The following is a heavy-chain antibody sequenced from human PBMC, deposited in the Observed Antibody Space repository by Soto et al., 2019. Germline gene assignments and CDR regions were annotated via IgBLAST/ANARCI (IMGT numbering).Heavy chain of an antibody. CDR3: ARDRGSYGMDV. CDR1: GDSVSGGYY. CDR2: VSPIGTP. J-gene: IGHJ6*02. Sequence: QVQLQESGPGLVKPSQTLSLTCTVSGDSVSGGYYWSWVRQRPRKGLEWIGYVSPIGTPYYSPSLSSRVSIAIGTSKNQLSLVVRSVTAADTAVYYCARDRGSYGMDVWGQGTTVTVSS. V-gene: IGHV4-31*03.